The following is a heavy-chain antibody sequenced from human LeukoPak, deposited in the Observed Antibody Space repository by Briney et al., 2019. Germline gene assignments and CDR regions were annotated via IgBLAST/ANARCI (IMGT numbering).Heavy chain of an antibody. CDR3: ARDLSGYSYGYDY. D-gene: IGHD5-18*01. CDR1: GFTFSSYS. J-gene: IGHJ4*02. V-gene: IGHV3-21*01. Sequence: GGSLRLSCAASGFTFSSYSMNWVRQAPGKGLEWVSSISSSSSYIYYADSVKGRFTISRDNAKNSLYLQMNSLRAEDTAVYYCARDLSGYSYGYDYWGQGTLVTVSS. CDR2: ISSSSSYI.